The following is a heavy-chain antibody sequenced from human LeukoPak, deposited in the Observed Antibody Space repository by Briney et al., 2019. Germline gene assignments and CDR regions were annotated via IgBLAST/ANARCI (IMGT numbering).Heavy chain of an antibody. CDR1: GFTFSSYA. Sequence: GGSLRLSCAASGFTFSSYAMHWVRQAPGKGLEWVAVISYDGSNKYCADSVKGRFTISRDNSKNTLYLQMNSLRAEDTAVYYCARDLPPHCSGGSCYSGAFDIWGQGTMVTVSS. CDR2: ISYDGSNK. J-gene: IGHJ3*02. D-gene: IGHD2-15*01. V-gene: IGHV3-30-3*01. CDR3: ARDLPPHCSGGSCYSGAFDI.